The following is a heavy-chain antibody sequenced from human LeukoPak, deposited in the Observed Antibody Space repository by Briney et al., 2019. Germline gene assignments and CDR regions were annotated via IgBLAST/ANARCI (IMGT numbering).Heavy chain of an antibody. CDR3: AAGGEQWLVGYVY. CDR1: GGTFSSYA. V-gene: IGHV1-69*05. CDR2: IIPIFGTV. D-gene: IGHD6-19*01. Sequence: SVKVSCKASGGTFSSYAISWVRQAPGQGLEWMGGIIPIFGTVNYAQKFQGRVTITTDESTSTAYMELSSLRSEDTAVYYCAAGGEQWLVGYVYWGQGTLVTVSS. J-gene: IGHJ4*02.